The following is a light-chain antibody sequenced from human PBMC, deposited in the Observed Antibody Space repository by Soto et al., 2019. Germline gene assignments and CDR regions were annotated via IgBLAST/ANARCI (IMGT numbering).Light chain of an antibody. CDR2: DVT. Sequence: QSALAQPHSVSGSPGQSVTLSCTGTSSDVGGYNSVSWYQHHPGKVPKLMMSDVTNRPSGVPNRFSGSKSGNTAFLTISGLQAEDEADYYCCSYAGGQSLFGGGTKLTV. J-gene: IGLJ2*01. V-gene: IGLV2-11*01. CDR3: CSYAGGQSL. CDR1: SSDVGGYNS.